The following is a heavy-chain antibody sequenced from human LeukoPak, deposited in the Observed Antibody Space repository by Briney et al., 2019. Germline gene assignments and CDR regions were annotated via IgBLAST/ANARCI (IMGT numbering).Heavy chain of an antibody. CDR2: IGQGERQM. Sequence: GGSLRLSCVASGFAYSTTWMNWVRQAPGKGLEWVANIGQGERQMNYADSVKGRFSISRDNARNSLFLQLNSLRAEDTAVYYCARALYDILTGYYDYWGQGTLVTVSS. D-gene: IGHD3-9*01. J-gene: IGHJ4*02. CDR3: ARALYDILTGYYDY. V-gene: IGHV3-7*01. CDR1: GFAYSTTW.